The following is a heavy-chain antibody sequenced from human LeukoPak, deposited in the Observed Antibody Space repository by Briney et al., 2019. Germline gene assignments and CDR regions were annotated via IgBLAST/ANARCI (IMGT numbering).Heavy chain of an antibody. CDR2: IKQDGSEK. J-gene: IGHJ4*02. D-gene: IGHD6-19*01. Sequence: PGGSLRLSCAASGFTFSSYAMSWVRQAPGKGLEWVANIKQDGSEKYYVDSVKGRFTISRDNAKNSLYLQMNSLRAEDTAVYYCARDRQWLGHDYWGQGTLVTVSS. V-gene: IGHV3-7*01. CDR1: GFTFSSYA. CDR3: ARDRQWLGHDY.